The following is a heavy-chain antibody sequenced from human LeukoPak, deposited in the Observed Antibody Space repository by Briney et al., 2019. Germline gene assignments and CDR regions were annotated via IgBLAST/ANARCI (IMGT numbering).Heavy chain of an antibody. J-gene: IGHJ4*02. Sequence: GGSLRLSCAGSGFTFSGYTMRWVRQAPGKGLEWVSTISYSGDSTYYADSVKGRFTISRDNAKNSLYLQMNSLRVEDTAVYQCAREMGGENPIPLDYWGQGTLVTVSS. CDR3: AREMGGENPIPLDY. V-gene: IGHV3-23*01. CDR2: ISYSGDST. CDR1: GFTFSGYT. D-gene: IGHD4-17*01.